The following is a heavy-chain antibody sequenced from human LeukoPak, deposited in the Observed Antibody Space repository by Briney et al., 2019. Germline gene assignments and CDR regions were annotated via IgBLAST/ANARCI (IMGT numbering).Heavy chain of an antibody. V-gene: IGHV1-18*01. CDR1: GYTFTSYG. CDR3: ARGRLDYDFWSGYYADFDY. Sequence: ASVKVSCKASGYTFTSYGISWVRQAPGQGLEWMGWISAYDGNTNYAQKLQGRVTMTTDTSTSTAYMEPRSLRSDDTAVYYCARGRLDYDFWSGYYADFDYWGQGTLVTVSS. J-gene: IGHJ4*02. CDR2: ISAYDGNT. D-gene: IGHD3-3*01.